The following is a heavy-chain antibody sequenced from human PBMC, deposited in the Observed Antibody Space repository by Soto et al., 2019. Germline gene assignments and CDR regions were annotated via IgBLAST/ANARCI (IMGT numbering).Heavy chain of an antibody. CDR1: GGSISSSSYY. Sequence: QLQLQESGPGLVKPSETLSLTCTVSGGSISSSSYYWGWIRQPPGKGLEWIGSIYYSGSTYYNLSLKSRVTISVDTSKNPFSLKLSSVTAADTAVYFCARLTGYCSGDSCRIDYWGQGTLVTVSS. J-gene: IGHJ4*02. CDR2: IYYSGST. D-gene: IGHD2-15*01. CDR3: ARLTGYCSGDSCRIDY. V-gene: IGHV4-39*01.